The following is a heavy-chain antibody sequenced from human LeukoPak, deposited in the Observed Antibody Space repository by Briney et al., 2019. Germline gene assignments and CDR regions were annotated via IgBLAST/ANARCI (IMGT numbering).Heavy chain of an antibody. CDR2: TFYRSEWYK. D-gene: IGHD6-13*01. CDR1: GDSVSSNSAA. J-gene: IGHJ4*02. Sequence: SQTLSLTCAISGDSVSSNSAAWNWIRQSPSRGLGWLGRTFYRSEWYKDYAVSVKSRITINPDTSKNQFSLRLNSVTPEDTAVYYCARDIHGISWYYFDYWGQGTLVTVSS. V-gene: IGHV6-1*01. CDR3: ARDIHGISWYYFDY.